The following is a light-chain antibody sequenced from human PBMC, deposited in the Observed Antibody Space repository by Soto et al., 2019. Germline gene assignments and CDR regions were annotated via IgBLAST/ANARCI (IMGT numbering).Light chain of an antibody. CDR2: DAS. CDR1: QNVHSF. V-gene: IGKV3-11*01. Sequence: EIVLTQSPATVSFSPGESATLSCRASQNVHSFVAWYQQRPGQAPRLLIYDASFSATGIPARFRGSGSATDFTLTITRLEPEYFAVYYCQQRSFWPLFTFGPGTRLEI. J-gene: IGKJ2*01. CDR3: QQRSFWPLFT.